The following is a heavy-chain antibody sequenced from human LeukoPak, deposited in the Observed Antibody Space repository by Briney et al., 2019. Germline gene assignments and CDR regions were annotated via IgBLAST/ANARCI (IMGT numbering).Heavy chain of an antibody. Sequence: HSETLSLTCTVSGDSISTYYWNWIRQPAGKGLEWIGRTYLSGSSNYNPSLKSRVTISLDTSKNQFSLNLSFLTAADTAVYYCASGEFRHGLQVDYWGQGTLVAVSS. CDR2: TYLSGSS. J-gene: IGHJ4*02. V-gene: IGHV4-4*07. CDR3: ASGEFRHGLQVDY. D-gene: IGHD3/OR15-3a*01. CDR1: GDSISTYY.